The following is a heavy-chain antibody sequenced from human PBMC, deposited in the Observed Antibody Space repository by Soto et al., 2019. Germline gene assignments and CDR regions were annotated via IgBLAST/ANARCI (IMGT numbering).Heavy chain of an antibody. CDR2: ITFSGNTV. J-gene: IGHJ6*02. CDR1: GFTFSDSY. V-gene: IGHV3-11*01. Sequence: QVQLVESGGGLVKPGGSLRLSCAASGFTFSDSYMSWIRQAPGKGLEWISCITFSGNTVYYADSLKGRFTISRDNAKTSLYLQMNRLRAEDTAVYYCARVSWREKYGMDVWGQGTTVTVAS. CDR3: ARVSWREKYGMDV.